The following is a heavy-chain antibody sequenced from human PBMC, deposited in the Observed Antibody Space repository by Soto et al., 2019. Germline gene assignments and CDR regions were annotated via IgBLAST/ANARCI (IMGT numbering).Heavy chain of an antibody. J-gene: IGHJ5*02. CDR2: IWYDGSNK. Sequence: AGGSLRLSCAASGFTFSSYGMHWVRQAPGKGLEWVAVIWYDGSNKYYADSVKGRFTISRDNSKNTLYLQMNSLRAEDTAVYYCARDSFDTMVRGVSNWFDPWGQGTLVTVSS. CDR1: GFTFSSYG. D-gene: IGHD3-10*01. V-gene: IGHV3-33*01. CDR3: ARDSFDTMVRGVSNWFDP.